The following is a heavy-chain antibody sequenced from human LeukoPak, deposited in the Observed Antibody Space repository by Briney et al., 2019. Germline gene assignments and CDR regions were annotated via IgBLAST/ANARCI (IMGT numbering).Heavy chain of an antibody. CDR2: ISAYNGNT. D-gene: IGHD2-2*01. V-gene: IGHV1-18*04. CDR3: AGDSVVVPAAAYYYYMDV. J-gene: IGHJ6*03. Sequence: ASVKVSCKASGYTFTSYGITWVRQAPGQGLEWMGWISAYNGNTKYAQKLQGRVTMTTDTSTSTAYMEVRSPRSDDTAVYYCAGDSVVVPAAAYYYYMDVWGKGTTVTVSS. CDR1: GYTFTSYG.